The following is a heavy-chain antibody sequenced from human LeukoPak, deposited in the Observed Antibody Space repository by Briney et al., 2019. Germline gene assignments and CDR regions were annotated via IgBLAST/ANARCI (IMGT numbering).Heavy chain of an antibody. CDR3: ARDFQTLVRVQH. CDR2: ISGSSSI. Sequence: GGSLRLSCAVSGFIFSSYSMNWVRQAPGKGLEWVSYISGSSSIRYADSVKGRFTISRDNAKNSLYLQTNSLRAEDTAVYYCARDFQTLVRVQHWGQGTLVTVSS. V-gene: IGHV3-48*01. J-gene: IGHJ1*01. CDR1: GFIFSSYS. D-gene: IGHD2-8*02.